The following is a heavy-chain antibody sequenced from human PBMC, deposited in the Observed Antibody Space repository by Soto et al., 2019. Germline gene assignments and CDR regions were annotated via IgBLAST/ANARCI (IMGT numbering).Heavy chain of an antibody. CDR3: ARAGLEPANAFDV. CDR1: GFIFSSYT. D-gene: IGHD2-2*01. J-gene: IGHJ3*01. CDR2: ISGSGSYI. Sequence: GGSLRLSCTASGFIFSSYTINWVRQAPGKGLEWVSSISGSGSYIYIADSMKGRITISRDNAQNSVHLQMNSLRVEDTAVYYCARAGLEPANAFDVWGQGTKVTVS. V-gene: IGHV3-21*06.